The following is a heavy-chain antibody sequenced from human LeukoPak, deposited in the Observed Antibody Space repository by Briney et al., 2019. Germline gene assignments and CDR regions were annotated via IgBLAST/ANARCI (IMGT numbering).Heavy chain of an antibody. Sequence: GASVKVSCKASGYTFTGYYMHWVRQAPGQGLEWMGWINPNSGGTNYAQKFQGRVTITRDTSASAAYMELSSLTSEDTAVYYCARGFQGHWFDTWGQGTLVTVSS. V-gene: IGHV1-2*02. D-gene: IGHD2-21*01. J-gene: IGHJ5*02. CDR2: INPNSGGT. CDR3: ARGFQGHWFDT. CDR1: GYTFTGYY.